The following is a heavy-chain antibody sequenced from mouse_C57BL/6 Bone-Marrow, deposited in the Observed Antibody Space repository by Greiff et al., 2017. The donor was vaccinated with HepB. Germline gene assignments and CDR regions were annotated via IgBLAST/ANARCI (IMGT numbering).Heavy chain of an antibody. V-gene: IGHV1-81*01. J-gene: IGHJ4*01. CDR2: IYPRSGNT. CDR1: GYTFTSYG. CDR3: ARSSCYYAMDS. Sequence: VQLKESGAELARSGASVKLSCKASGYTFTSYGISWVKQRTGQGLEWIGEIYPRSGNTYYNEKFKGKATLTADKSSSTAYMELRSLTSEDSAVYFCARSSCYYAMDSWGQGTSVTVSS.